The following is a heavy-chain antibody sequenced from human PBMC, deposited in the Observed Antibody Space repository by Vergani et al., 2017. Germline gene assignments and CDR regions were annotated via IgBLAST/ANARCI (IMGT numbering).Heavy chain of an antibody. CDR1: GGPISSGDYY. Sequence: QVQLQESGPGLVKPSQTLSPTCTVSGGPISSGDYYWSWIRQPPGKGLEWIWYIYYSGSTYYNPSLKSRVTISVDTSKNQFSLKLSSVTAADTAVYYCARGRWGAAAGTCFDYWGQGTLVTVSS. V-gene: IGHV4-30-4*08. CDR2: IYYSGST. D-gene: IGHD6-13*01. J-gene: IGHJ4*02. CDR3: ARGRWGAAAGTCFDY.